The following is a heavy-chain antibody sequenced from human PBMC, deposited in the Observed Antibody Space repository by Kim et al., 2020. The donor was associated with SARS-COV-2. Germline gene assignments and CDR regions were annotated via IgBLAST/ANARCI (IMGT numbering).Heavy chain of an antibody. V-gene: IGHV3-21*01. Sequence: GGSLRLSCAASGFTFSSYSMNWVRQAPGKGLEWVSYISSGGSYIYYADSVKGRFTVSRDNAKNSLYLQVSSLRAEDTAVYYCTIFPGGAFDIWGQGTMVT. CDR2: ISSGGSYI. CDR3: TIFPGGAFDI. J-gene: IGHJ3*02. CDR1: GFTFSSYS.